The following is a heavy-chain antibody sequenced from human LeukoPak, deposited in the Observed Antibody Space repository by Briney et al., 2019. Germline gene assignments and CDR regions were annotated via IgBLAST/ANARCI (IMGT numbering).Heavy chain of an antibody. CDR2: INWNGGMT. D-gene: IGHD2/OR15-2a*01. CDR1: GFPFDDYG. Sequence: GGSLRLSCAASGFPFDDYGMSWVRQGPGKGLEWGSGINWNGGMTAYADSVKGRFTISRDNSKNTLYLQMNSLRAEDTAVYYCAKSQDLFQYYYYYMDVWGKGTTVTVSS. CDR3: AKSQDLFQYYYYYMDV. J-gene: IGHJ6*03. V-gene: IGHV3-20*04.